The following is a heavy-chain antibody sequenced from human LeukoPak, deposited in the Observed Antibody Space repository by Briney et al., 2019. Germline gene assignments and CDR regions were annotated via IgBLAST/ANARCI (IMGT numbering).Heavy chain of an antibody. V-gene: IGHV3-30*02. CDR1: GFSFSNYG. D-gene: IGHD5-18*01. CDR2: IRIDGSDK. Sequence: PGGSLRLSCAATGFSFSNYGMHWVRQAPGKGLEWAGFIRIDGSDKYYADSVKGRFTFSRENPKNTVYLQINSLRPEDTAVYYCAKDRGYSLCVFDIWGQGAMVTVSS. J-gene: IGHJ3*02. CDR3: AKDRGYSLCVFDI.